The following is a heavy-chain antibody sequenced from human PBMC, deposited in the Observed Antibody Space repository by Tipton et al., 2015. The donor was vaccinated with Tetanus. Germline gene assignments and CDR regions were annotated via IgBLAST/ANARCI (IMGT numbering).Heavy chain of an antibody. D-gene: IGHD6-19*01. J-gene: IGHJ4*02. CDR3: ARTLAVAGPDY. V-gene: IGHV5-10-1*01. Sequence: PSFQGHVTISADKSISTAYLQWSSLKASDTAMYYCARTLAVAGPDYWGQGTLVTVSS.